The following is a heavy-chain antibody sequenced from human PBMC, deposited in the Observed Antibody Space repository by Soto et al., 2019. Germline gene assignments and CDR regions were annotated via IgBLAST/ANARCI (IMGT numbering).Heavy chain of an antibody. V-gene: IGHV3-21*01. Sequence: GGVLRLSCAASGFTFSSYSMNWVRQAPGKGLEWVSSISSSSSYIYYADSVKGRFTISRDNAKNTLYLQMNSLRAEDTAVYYCARDLGYCSGGSCYPQYYFDYWGQGTLVTVSS. J-gene: IGHJ4*02. D-gene: IGHD2-15*01. CDR1: GFTFSSYS. CDR2: ISSSSSYI. CDR3: ARDLGYCSGGSCYPQYYFDY.